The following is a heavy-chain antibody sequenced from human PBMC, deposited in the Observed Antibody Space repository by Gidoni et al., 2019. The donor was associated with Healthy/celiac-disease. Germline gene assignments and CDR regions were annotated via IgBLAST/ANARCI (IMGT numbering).Heavy chain of an antibody. J-gene: IGHJ4*02. CDR3: ARAVAAALFDY. CDR1: CGSFSGYY. CDR2: INHSGST. V-gene: IGHV4-34*01. D-gene: IGHD6-13*01. Sequence: QVQLQQWGAGLLKPSETLSLTCAVHCGSFSGYYWSWIRQPPGKGLELIGEINHSGSTNYNPSLKSRVTMSVDTSKNQFSLKLSSVTAADTAVYYCARAVAAALFDYWGQGTLVTVSS.